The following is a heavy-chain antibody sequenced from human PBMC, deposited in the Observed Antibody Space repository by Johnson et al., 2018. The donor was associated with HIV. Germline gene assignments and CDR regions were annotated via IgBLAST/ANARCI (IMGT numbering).Heavy chain of an antibody. D-gene: IGHD3-22*01. V-gene: IGHV3-7*05. J-gene: IGHJ3*02. CDR3: ARIIIEYYYESSGGAFDI. Sequence: EVQLVESGGGLVQPGGSLRLSCAASGFTFSSYWMSWVRQAPGKGLEWVANIKQDGSEKYYVDSVKGRFPISRDNSKNTLYLQMNSLRAEDTALYYCARIIIEYYYESSGGAFDIWGQGTMITVSS. CDR2: IKQDGSEK. CDR1: GFTFSSYW.